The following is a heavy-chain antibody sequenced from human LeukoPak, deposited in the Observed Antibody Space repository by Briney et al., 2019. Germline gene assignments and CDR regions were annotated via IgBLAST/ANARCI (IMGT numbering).Heavy chain of an antibody. J-gene: IGHJ6*02. Sequence: GGSLRLSCVASGFSFTNFAMSWVRQAPGRGLEWVSSISSSSSFIYYADSVKGRFTIYRDNAKNSLYLQMNSLRTEDTAVYYCARGLPNYYGMDVWGQGTTVTVSS. CDR2: ISSSSSFI. V-gene: IGHV3-21*01. CDR3: ARGLPNYYGMDV. CDR1: GFSFTNFA.